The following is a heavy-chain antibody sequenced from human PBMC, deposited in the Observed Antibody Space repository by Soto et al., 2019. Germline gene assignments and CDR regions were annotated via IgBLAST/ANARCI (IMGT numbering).Heavy chain of an antibody. CDR1: GGSISSGGYY. D-gene: IGHD3-22*01. CDR3: ARDKRYYDSSGYYLYYFDC. CDR2: IYYSGST. V-gene: IGHV4-31*03. Sequence: TLSLTCTVSGGSISSGGYYWSWIRQHPGKGLEWIGYIYYSGSTYYNPSLKSRVTISVDTSKNQFSLKLSSVTVADTAVYYCARDKRYYDSSGYYLYYFDCWGQGTLVTVSS. J-gene: IGHJ4*02.